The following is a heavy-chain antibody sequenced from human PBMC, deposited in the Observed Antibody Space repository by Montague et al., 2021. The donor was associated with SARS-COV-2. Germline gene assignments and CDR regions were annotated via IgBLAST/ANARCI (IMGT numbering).Heavy chain of an antibody. CDR1: GDSISSSHW. Sequence: RRTLSLTCGVSGDSISSSHWWGCVRQPPGKGLQWIVEIYHTGSTNYNPSLKSRVSMSVDKSNNPFSLNLTSVTAADTAVYFCARGTYGPGNYFCFDHWGQGTLVTVSS. D-gene: IGHD3-10*01. CDR2: IYHTGST. CDR3: ARGTYGPGNYFCFDH. J-gene: IGHJ4*02. V-gene: IGHV4-4*01.